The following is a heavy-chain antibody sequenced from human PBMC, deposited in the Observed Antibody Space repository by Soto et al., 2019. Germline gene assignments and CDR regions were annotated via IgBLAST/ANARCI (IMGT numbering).Heavy chain of an antibody. Sequence: QVQLVESGGGVVQPGRSLRLSCAASGFTFSSYAMHWVRQAPGKGLEWVAVISYDGSNKYYADSVKGRFTISRDNSKNTLYQQMNSLRAEGTALYYCAREGRGVAFNYWGQGTLGTVSS. D-gene: IGHD2-15*01. J-gene: IGHJ4*02. CDR2: ISYDGSNK. V-gene: IGHV3-30-3*01. CDR3: AREGRGVAFNY. CDR1: GFTFSSYA.